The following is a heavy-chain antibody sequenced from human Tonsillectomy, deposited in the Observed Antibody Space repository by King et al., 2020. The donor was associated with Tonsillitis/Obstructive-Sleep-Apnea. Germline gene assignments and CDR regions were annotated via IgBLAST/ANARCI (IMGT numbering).Heavy chain of an antibody. CDR1: GFTFRSHG. CDR3: ARRSLGRIMAAQGFDY. D-gene: IGHD1-26*01. Sequence: VQLVESGGGVVQPGESLRLSCETSGFTFRSHGFHWVRQAPGKGLEWVAVIRYDGTNKNYPDSVKGRFTISRDNSKNTLYLQMSSLRVDDTAVYYCARRSLGRIMAAQGFDYWGQGTLVTAAS. V-gene: IGHV3-33*01. CDR2: IRYDGTNK. J-gene: IGHJ4*02.